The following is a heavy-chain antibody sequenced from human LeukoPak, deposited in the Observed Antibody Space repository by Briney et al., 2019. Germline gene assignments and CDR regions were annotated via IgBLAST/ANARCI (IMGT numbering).Heavy chain of an antibody. CDR2: ISSSSSYI. V-gene: IGHV3-21*04. D-gene: IGHD4-17*01. J-gene: IGHJ3*02. CDR1: GFTFSSYS. CDR3: AKDLHDYGDPIDAFDI. Sequence: PGGSLRLSCAASGFTFSSYSMNWVRQAPGKGLEWVSSISSSSSYIYYADSVKGRFTISRDNSKNTLYLQMNSLRAEDTAVYYCAKDLHDYGDPIDAFDIWGQGTMVTVSS.